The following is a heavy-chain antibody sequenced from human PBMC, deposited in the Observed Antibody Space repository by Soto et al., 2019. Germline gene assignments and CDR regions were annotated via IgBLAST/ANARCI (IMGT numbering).Heavy chain of an antibody. CDR3: ARTWYSSSEWFDP. CDR2: IYYSGST. Sequence: QVQLQESGPGLVKPSETLSLTCTVSGGSISSYYWSWIRQPPGKGLEWIGYIYYSGSTNYNPSLTSRVTISVDTSKNQFSLKLSSVTAADTAVYYCARTWYSSSEWFDPWGQGTLVTVSS. V-gene: IGHV4-59*01. CDR1: GGSISSYY. D-gene: IGHD6-6*01. J-gene: IGHJ5*02.